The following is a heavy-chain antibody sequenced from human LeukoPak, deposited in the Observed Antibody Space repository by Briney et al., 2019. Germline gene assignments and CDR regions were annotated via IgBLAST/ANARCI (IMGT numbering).Heavy chain of an antibody. CDR2: IYYSGST. D-gene: IGHD3-10*01. CDR3: ASGYYGSGSYSALDY. CDR1: GGSISSYY. J-gene: IGHJ4*02. V-gene: IGHV4-59*01. Sequence: SETLSLTCTVSGGSISSYYWSWIRQPPGKGLEWSGYIYYSGSTNYNPSLKSRVTISVDTSKNQFSLKLSSVTAADTAVYYCASGYYGSGSYSALDYWGQGTLVTVSS.